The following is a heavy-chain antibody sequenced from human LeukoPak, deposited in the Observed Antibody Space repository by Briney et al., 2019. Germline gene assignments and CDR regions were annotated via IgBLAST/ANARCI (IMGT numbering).Heavy chain of an antibody. V-gene: IGHV1-46*01. D-gene: IGHD2-2*01. J-gene: IGHJ4*02. CDR1: GYTFTSYF. CDR2: INPNGGGT. CDR3: ARDPYCSSSNCSPFDY. Sequence: ASVKVSCKASGYTFTSYFMHWVRQAPGQGLEWMGIINPNGGGTSYAQKFQGGVTMTRDTSTSTVYMELNSLRSDDAAVYYCARDPYCSSSNCSPFDYWGQGTLVTVSS.